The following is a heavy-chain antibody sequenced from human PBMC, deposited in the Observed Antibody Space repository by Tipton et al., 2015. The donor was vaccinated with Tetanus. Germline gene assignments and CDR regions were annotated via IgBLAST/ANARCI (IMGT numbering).Heavy chain of an antibody. V-gene: IGHV4-31*01. J-gene: IGHJ4*02. CDR1: GGSISSGGYY. CDR2: IYYSGST. Sequence: LRLSCTVSGGSISSGGYYWSWIRQHPGKGLEWIGYIYYSGSTYYNPSLKSQVTISVDTSKNQFSLKLSSVTAADTAVYYCARDRGVSRGVDYWGQGTLVTVSS. D-gene: IGHD3-10*01. CDR3: ARDRGVSRGVDY.